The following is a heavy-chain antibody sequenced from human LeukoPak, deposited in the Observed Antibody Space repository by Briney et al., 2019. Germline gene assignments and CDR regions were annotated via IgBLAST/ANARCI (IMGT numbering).Heavy chain of an antibody. J-gene: IGHJ3*02. V-gene: IGHV4-61*02. CDR1: GDSISSGDYY. D-gene: IGHD3-22*01. CDR3: ARGPYSYDSSGAFDI. Sequence: SETLSLTCTVSGDSISSGDYYWSWIRQPAGKGLEWIGRISSSGSTNYNPSLKSRVTISVDTSKNQFSLKLSSVTAADTAVYFCARGPYSYDSSGAFDIWGQGTIVTVSS. CDR2: ISSSGST.